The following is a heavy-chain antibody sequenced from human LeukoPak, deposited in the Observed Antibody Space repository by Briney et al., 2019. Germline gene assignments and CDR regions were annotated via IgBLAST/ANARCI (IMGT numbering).Heavy chain of an antibody. Sequence: GGSLRLSCAASGFTFSSYWMSWVRQAPGKGLEWVASIKQDGSEKYYVDSVKGRFTISRDNAKNSLYLQMNSLRAEDTAVYYCAREGIAAAGSVPLLDYWGQGTLVTVSS. V-gene: IGHV3-7*01. CDR1: GFTFSSYW. D-gene: IGHD6-13*01. J-gene: IGHJ4*02. CDR2: IKQDGSEK. CDR3: AREGIAAAGSVPLLDY.